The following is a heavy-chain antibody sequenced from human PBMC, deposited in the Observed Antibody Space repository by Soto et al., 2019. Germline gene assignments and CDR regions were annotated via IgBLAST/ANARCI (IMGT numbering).Heavy chain of an antibody. CDR3: VYGSGSLVTPAEYFQH. D-gene: IGHD3-10*01. V-gene: IGHV1-8*01. CDR1: GYTFTSYD. Sequence: GASVKVSCKASGYTFTSYDINWVRQATGQGLEWMGWMNPNSGNTGYAQKFQGRVTMTRNTSISTAYMELSSLRSEDTAVYYCVYGSGSLVTPAEYFQHWGQGTLVTVSS. J-gene: IGHJ1*01. CDR2: MNPNSGNT.